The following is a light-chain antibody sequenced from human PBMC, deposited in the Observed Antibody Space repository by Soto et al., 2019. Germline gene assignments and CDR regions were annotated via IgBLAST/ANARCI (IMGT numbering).Light chain of an antibody. Sequence: EVMMTQFPDTVSVTPGETFTLSCGASQSVRTNLAWYQQEPGQAPRLLIYGASNRATGIPDRFSGSGSGTDFTLTNSRLEPEDFAVYYCQQYGSSGTFGQGTKVDIK. J-gene: IGKJ1*01. CDR2: GAS. CDR3: QQYGSSGT. V-gene: IGKV3-20*01. CDR1: QSVRTN.